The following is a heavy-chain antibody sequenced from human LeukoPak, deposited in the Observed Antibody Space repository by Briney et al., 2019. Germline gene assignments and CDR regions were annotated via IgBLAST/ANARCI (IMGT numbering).Heavy chain of an antibody. CDR3: ARRGLWFGELLASYDY. D-gene: IGHD3-10*01. V-gene: IGHV3-21*01. Sequence: PGGSLRLSCVASGFTFSSYNMNWVRQAPGKGLEWVSRISDRSNYIYYADSVKGRFIISRDNAKNSLYLELNSLRAEDTAVYYCARRGLWFGELLASYDYWGQGTLVTVSS. CDR1: GFTFSSYN. J-gene: IGHJ4*02. CDR2: ISDRSNYI.